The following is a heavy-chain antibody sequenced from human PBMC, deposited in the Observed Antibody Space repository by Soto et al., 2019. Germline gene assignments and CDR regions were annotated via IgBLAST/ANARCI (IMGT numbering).Heavy chain of an antibody. Sequence: EVQLVESGGGLVQPGGSLRLSCAASGFIFSDSWMSWVRQSPGRGLEWVTNINEDGSQQYYVASVKGRFTISRDNARQSVYLQMNSLRVEDTAVYFCVRGRSTENPWGHGTVVTVSS. CDR3: VRGRSTENP. CDR1: GFIFSDSW. CDR2: INEDGSQQ. J-gene: IGHJ5*02. V-gene: IGHV3-7*03.